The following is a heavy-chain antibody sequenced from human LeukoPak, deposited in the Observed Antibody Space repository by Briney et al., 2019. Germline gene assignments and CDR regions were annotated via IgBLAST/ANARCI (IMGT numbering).Heavy chain of an antibody. Sequence: SGTLSLTCAVYGGSFSGYYWSWIRQPPGKGLEWIGEINHSGSTNYNPSLKSRVTISVDTSKNQFSLKLSSVTAADTAVYYCARGGGLQWLLSGWFDPWGQGTLVTVSS. D-gene: IGHD3-22*01. J-gene: IGHJ5*02. CDR1: GGSFSGYY. V-gene: IGHV4-34*01. CDR2: INHSGST. CDR3: ARGGGLQWLLSGWFDP.